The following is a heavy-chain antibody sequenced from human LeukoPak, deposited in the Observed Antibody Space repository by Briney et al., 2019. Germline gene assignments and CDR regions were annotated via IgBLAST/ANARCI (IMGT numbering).Heavy chain of an antibody. J-gene: IGHJ4*02. Sequence: ASVKVSCKTSGYTFTNNAINWVRQAPGQGLEWMGWINPNSGVTNYAQKFQGRVTMTRDMSISTAYMELSRLRSDDTAVYYCARSPDILTGENFDYWGQGTLVTVSS. CDR3: ARSPDILTGENFDY. D-gene: IGHD3-9*01. CDR2: INPNSGVT. CDR1: GYTFTNNA. V-gene: IGHV1-2*02.